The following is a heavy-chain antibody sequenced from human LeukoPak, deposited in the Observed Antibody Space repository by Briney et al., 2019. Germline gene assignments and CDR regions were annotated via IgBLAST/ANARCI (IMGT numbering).Heavy chain of an antibody. CDR2: VYSGGST. CDR1: GFTVSSNY. V-gene: IGHV3-66*01. J-gene: IGHJ4*02. CDR3: ATADSGSYYSGFDY. Sequence: TGGSLRLSCAASGFTVSSNYMSWVRQAPGKGLEWVSVVYSGGSTHYADSVKGRFTISRDNSKNTLYLHMNSLRAEDTAVYYCATADSGSYYSGFDYWGQGTLVTASS. D-gene: IGHD1-26*01.